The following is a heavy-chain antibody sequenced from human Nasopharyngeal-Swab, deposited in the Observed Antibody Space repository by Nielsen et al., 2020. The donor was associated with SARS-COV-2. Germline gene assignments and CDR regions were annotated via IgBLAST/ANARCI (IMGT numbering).Heavy chain of an antibody. J-gene: IGHJ4*02. CDR1: GFTFSSYW. V-gene: IGHV3-74*01. D-gene: IGHD1-14*01. Sequence: GESLKISCVASGFTFSSYWMQWVRQPPGKGLEWVARINSDGRTKDHADSLQGRFTIVRDNAKNEVYLQLNGLRDEDTAVYYCGRAGSYRIDYWGQGTLVTVSS. CDR3: GRAGSYRIDY. CDR2: INSDGRTK.